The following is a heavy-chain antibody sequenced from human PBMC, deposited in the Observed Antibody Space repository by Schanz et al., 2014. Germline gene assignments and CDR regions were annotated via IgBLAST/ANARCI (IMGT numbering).Heavy chain of an antibody. CDR2: INSRSNSI. D-gene: IGHD5-12*01. Sequence: VQLVESGGGVGQPGGSLRLSCTASRIIFGTYSMNWIRQTRKGLEWVSSINSRSNSIYYADSVKSRFTISRDNAKNSQYLQMNSLRAEDTTVYYWAGAVATIRAGAFDIWGQGTMVAVSS. J-gene: IGHJ3*02. V-gene: IGHV3-21*01. CDR3: AGAVATIRAGAFDI. CDR1: RIIFGTYS.